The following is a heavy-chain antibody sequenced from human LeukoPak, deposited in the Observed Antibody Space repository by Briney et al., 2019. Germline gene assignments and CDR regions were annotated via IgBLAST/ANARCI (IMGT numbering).Heavy chain of an antibody. J-gene: IGHJ4*02. V-gene: IGHV3-7*01. D-gene: IGHD6-6*01. CDR3: ARDLDPSSSPFPYYFDY. Sequence: GGSLRLSCAASGFTFSSYWMSWVRQAPGKGLEWVATIRQDGSQKYYVDSVKGRFTISRDNAKNSLYLQMNSLRAVDTAVYYCARDLDPSSSPFPYYFDYWGQGTLVTVSS. CDR2: IRQDGSQK. CDR1: GFTFSSYW.